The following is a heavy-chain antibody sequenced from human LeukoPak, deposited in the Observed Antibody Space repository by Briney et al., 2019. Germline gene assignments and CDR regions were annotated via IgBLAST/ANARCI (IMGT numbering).Heavy chain of an antibody. V-gene: IGHV3-74*01. J-gene: IGHJ4*02. CDR1: GFAFSSNW. D-gene: IGHD6-19*01. Sequence: PGGSLRLSCAASGFAFSSNWMHWVRQTPGEGLVWVSRINSGGSGTSYADSVEGRFTISRGNSNNTLYLQMNSLRAEDTAVYYCAKVASADAQARLNYWGQGTLVIVSS. CDR3: AKVASADAQARLNY. CDR2: INSGGSGT.